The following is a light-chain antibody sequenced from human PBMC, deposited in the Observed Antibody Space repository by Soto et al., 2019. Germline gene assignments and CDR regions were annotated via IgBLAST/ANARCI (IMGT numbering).Light chain of an antibody. CDR2: DNN. Sequence: QSVLTQPPSVSAAPGQKVIISCSGSSSNIGNNYVSWYQQLPGTAPKLLIYDNNKRPSGIPGRFSGSKSGTSATLGITGLQTGDEADYYCGTWDSSLSAGVFGTGTKVTVL. CDR1: SSNIGNNY. V-gene: IGLV1-51*01. J-gene: IGLJ1*01. CDR3: GTWDSSLSAGV.